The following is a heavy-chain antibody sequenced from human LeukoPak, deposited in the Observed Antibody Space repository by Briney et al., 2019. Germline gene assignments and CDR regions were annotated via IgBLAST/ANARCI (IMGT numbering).Heavy chain of an antibody. J-gene: IGHJ4*02. CDR1: GYTFTRFG. CDR3: VRDIAWNLDY. Sequence: ASVKVSCKTSGYTFTRFGVSWVRQGPGQGLEWVGWINGHDGHINYGQILQGRVTITTDTSTSTAYMEVRSLRFDDTAIYYCVRDIAWNLDYWAQGTLVTVSS. D-gene: IGHD1-1*01. CDR2: INGHDGHI. V-gene: IGHV1-18*01.